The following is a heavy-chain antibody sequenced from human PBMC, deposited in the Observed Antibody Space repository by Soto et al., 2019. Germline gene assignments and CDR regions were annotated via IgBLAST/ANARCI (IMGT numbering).Heavy chain of an antibody. CDR2: ISGSGGST. Sequence: GGSLRLSCAASGFTFSSYVMTWVRQAPGKGLEWVSAISGSGGSTFYADSVRGRFTISRDNSKNTLYLQMNSLRAEDTAVYYCAKDRLVIVPPAIYFDYWGQGTLVTVSS. CDR1: GFTFSSYV. V-gene: IGHV3-23*01. D-gene: IGHD2-2*01. J-gene: IGHJ4*02. CDR3: AKDRLVIVPPAIYFDY.